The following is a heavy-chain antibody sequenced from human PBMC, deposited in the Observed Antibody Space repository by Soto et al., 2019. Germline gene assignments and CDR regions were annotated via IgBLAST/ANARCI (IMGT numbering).Heavy chain of an antibody. CDR2: IYYSGST. CDR1: GGSISSGGYY. V-gene: IGHV4-31*03. Sequence: SETLSLTCTVSGGSISSGGYYWSWIRQHPGKGLEWIGYIYYSGSTYYNPSLKSRVTISVDTSKNQFSPKLSSVTAADTAVYYCARDRPHYYGMDVWGQGTTVTVSS. J-gene: IGHJ6*02. CDR3: ARDRPHYYGMDV.